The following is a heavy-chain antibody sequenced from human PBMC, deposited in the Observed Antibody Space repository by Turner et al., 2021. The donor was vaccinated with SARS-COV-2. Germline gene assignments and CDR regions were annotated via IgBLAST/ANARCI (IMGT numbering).Heavy chain of an antibody. J-gene: IGHJ4*02. D-gene: IGHD3-10*01. V-gene: IGHV4-39*07. Sequence: QGQLQESGPGLVKPSETLSLTCTVSGGSICSSSYFWGWIRQPPTEELEWIGSIYCSGTTYYNPSLKSRVSISRDQSKNQFSLKLTSVTAADTALFYCAREAAGQGLDYWGRGILVTVSS. CDR2: IYCSGTT. CDR3: AREAAGQGLDY. CDR1: GGSICSSSYF.